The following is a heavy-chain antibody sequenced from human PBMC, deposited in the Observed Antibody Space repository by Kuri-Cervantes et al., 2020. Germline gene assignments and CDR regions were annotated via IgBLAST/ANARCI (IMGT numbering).Heavy chain of an antibody. Sequence: SETLSLTCAVYGGSFSGYYWSWIRQPPGKGLEWIGEINHSGSTNYNPSLKGRVTISVDTSKNQFSLKLSSVTAADTAVYYCARAPHCSSTSCSGDYFDYWGQGTLVTVSS. CDR3: ARAPHCSSTSCSGDYFDY. D-gene: IGHD2-2*01. CDR2: INHSGST. V-gene: IGHV4-34*01. J-gene: IGHJ4*02. CDR1: GGSFSGYY.